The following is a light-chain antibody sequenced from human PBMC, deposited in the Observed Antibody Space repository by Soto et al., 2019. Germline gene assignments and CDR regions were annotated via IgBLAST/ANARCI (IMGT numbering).Light chain of an antibody. J-gene: IGKJ1*01. Sequence: EIVLTQSPATLSLSPGERATLSCRASQSVSSYLAWYQQKAGQAPRLLIYDASNRATGIPARFSGSVSGTDFTLTISSLEPEDFAVYYCQQYGSSGTFGQGTKVDIK. V-gene: IGKV3-11*01. CDR2: DAS. CDR1: QSVSSY. CDR3: QQYGSSGT.